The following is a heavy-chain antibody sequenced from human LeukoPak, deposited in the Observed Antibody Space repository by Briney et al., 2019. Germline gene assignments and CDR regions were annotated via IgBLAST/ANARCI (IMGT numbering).Heavy chain of an antibody. V-gene: IGHV4-59*01. Sequence: SETLSLTCTVSGGSISRDYWSWIRQPPGKGLEWIGYIYYTGSTNYNPSLKSRVTISVDTSKNQFSLKLSSVTAADTAVYYCARDQASIFGVVTNYYMDVWGKGTTVTVSS. CDR1: GGSISRDY. J-gene: IGHJ6*03. D-gene: IGHD3-3*01. CDR3: ARDQASIFGVVTNYYMDV. CDR2: IYYTGST.